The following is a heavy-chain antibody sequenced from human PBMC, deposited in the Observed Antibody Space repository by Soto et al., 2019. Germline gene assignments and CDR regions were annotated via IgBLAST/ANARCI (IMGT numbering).Heavy chain of an antibody. J-gene: IGHJ5*02. CDR3: APQAGYCTNGICYRGGDWLDP. Sequence: GASVKVSCKIFGYPLSEWSIHWVRQAPGGGLEWMGGFDPEDGETMYAQKFQGRVTMTEDTSTDTAYMELSNLRSEDTAVYYCAPQAGYCTNGICYRGGDWLDPSGQGTLVTVSS. CDR1: GYPLSEWS. D-gene: IGHD2-8*01. V-gene: IGHV1-24*01. CDR2: FDPEDGET.